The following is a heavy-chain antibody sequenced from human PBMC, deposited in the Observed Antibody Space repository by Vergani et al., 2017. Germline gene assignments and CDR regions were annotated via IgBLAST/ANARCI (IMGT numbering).Heavy chain of an antibody. CDR2: IYYSGST. CDR3: ARQPXYSGYDSNYYGMDV. Sequence: QLQLQESGPGLVKPSETLSLTCTVSGGSISSSSYYWGWIRQPPGKGLEWIGRIYYSGSTYYNPSLKSRVTISVDTSKNQFSLKLSSVTAADTAVYYCARQPXYSGYDSNYYGMDVWGQGTTVTVSS. J-gene: IGHJ6*02. D-gene: IGHD5-12*01. V-gene: IGHV4-39*01. CDR1: GGSISSSSYY.